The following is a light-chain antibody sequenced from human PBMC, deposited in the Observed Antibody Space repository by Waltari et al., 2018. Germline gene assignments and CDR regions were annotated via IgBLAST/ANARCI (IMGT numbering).Light chain of an antibody. CDR3: SSYTSSSSRV. V-gene: IGLV2-14*01. CDR2: DVS. CDR1: RSDISDYNS. J-gene: IGLJ1*01. Sequence: QSALTQPASVSGSPGQSITLSCTCTRSDISDYNSVSLYQQHPGKATKLMIYDVSKRPSGVSNRFSGSKSGNTVSLTISGLQTVDEADYYCSSYTSSSSRVFGTGTKVTVL.